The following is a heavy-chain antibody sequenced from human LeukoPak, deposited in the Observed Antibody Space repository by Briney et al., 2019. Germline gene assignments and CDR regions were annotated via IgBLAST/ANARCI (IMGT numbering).Heavy chain of an antibody. Sequence: ASVKVSCKASGYTFTSYGISWVRQAPGQGLEWMGWISAYNGNTNYAQKLQGRVTMTTDTSTSTAYMELRSLRSDDTAVYYCAYSYSVGGDYYYGMDVWGQGITVTVSS. CDR2: ISAYNGNT. CDR3: AYSYSVGGDYYYGMDV. D-gene: IGHD2-15*01. CDR1: GYTFTSYG. V-gene: IGHV1-18*01. J-gene: IGHJ6*02.